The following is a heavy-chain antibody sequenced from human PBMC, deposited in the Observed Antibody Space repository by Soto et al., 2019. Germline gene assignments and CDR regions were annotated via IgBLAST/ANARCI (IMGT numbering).Heavy chain of an antibody. J-gene: IGHJ4*02. CDR3: AKVGGVAGTRGPFDY. CDR2: LSGSGGST. V-gene: IGHV3-23*01. D-gene: IGHD6-19*01. Sequence: VGSLRLSCAPSGFTFSSYAMSWVRQAPGKGLEWVSALSGSGGSTYYADSVKGRFTISRDNSKNTLYLQMNSLRAEDTAVYYCAKVGGVAGTRGPFDYCGEGTLVTVSS. CDR1: GFTFSSYA.